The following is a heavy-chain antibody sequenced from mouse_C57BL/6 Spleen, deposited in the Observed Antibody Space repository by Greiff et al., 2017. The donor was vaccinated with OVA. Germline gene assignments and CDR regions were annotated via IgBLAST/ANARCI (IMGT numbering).Heavy chain of an antibody. CDR2: IYPGSGNT. D-gene: IGHD3-1*01. Sequence: VKLQESGPELVTPGASVKISCKASGYSFTSYYIHWVKQRPGQGLEWIGWIYPGSGNTKYNEKFKGKATLTADTSSSTAYMQLSSLTSEDSAVYYCARDGLGYWYFDVWGTGTTVTVSS. CDR3: ARDGLGYWYFDV. J-gene: IGHJ1*03. V-gene: IGHV1-66*01. CDR1: GYSFTSYY.